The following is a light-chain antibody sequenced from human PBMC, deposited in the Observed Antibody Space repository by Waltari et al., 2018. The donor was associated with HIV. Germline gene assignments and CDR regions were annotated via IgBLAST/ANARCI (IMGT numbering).Light chain of an antibody. Sequence: DLQMTQSPSTLSASVGDRVTITCRASQSIIVWLAWYQQKPGKAPKPLIYKASSLESGVPSRFSGSGSGTEFTLTISSLQPDDFATYYCQQYYSSPGTFGQGTKVEIK. CDR2: KAS. CDR1: QSIIVW. CDR3: QQYYSSPGT. V-gene: IGKV1-5*03. J-gene: IGKJ1*01.